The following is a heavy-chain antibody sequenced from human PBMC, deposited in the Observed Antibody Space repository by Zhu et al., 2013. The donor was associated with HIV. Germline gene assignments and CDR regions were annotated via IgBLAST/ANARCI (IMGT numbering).Heavy chain of an antibody. CDR3: ARGPAYSSSPGAFDI. V-gene: IGHV1-46*01. CDR2: INPSGGST. J-gene: IGHJ3*02. CDR1: GGSFSDFA. Sequence: QVQLVQSGAEVKKPGASVKVSCKASGGSFSDFAISWVRQAPGQGLEWMGIINPSGGSTTYTQKFQGRVTMTRDTSTSTVYMELSSLRSEDTAVYYCARGPAYSSSPGAFDIWGQGTMVTVSS. D-gene: IGHD6-6*01.